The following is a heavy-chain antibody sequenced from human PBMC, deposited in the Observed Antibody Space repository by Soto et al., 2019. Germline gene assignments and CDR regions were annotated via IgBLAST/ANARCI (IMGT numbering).Heavy chain of an antibody. D-gene: IGHD3-10*01. J-gene: IGHJ5*01. CDR3: ARHAEFGSGSYPYDC. V-gene: IGHV4-59*08. CDR1: GCSNSSFH. CDR2: FYYTGIT. Sequence: ETLSLTSSGSGCSNSSFHWSRIRPGPGKGLEGGGYFYYTGITSYNPSLKSRVTISVDTSKVHFSLKLTSVTAADTAVYFCARHAEFGSGSYPYDCWGQGILVTVSS.